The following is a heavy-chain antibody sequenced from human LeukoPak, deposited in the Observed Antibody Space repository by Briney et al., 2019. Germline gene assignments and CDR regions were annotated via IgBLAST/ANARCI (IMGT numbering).Heavy chain of an antibody. V-gene: IGHV3-74*01. Sequence: GGSLRLSCAASGFTFSSYWMHWVRQAPGKGLVWVSRINGDGGSTTYVDSVKGRFTISRDNAKNTLYLQMNSLRAEDTAVYYCARALGSPLDFWGQGTLVTVSS. CDR3: ARALGSPLDF. CDR2: INGDGGST. CDR1: GFTFSSYW. J-gene: IGHJ4*02. D-gene: IGHD1-26*01.